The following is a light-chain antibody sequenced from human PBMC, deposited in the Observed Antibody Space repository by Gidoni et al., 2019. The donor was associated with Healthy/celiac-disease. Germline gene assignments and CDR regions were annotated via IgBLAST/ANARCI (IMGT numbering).Light chain of an antibody. J-gene: IGKJ4*01. V-gene: IGKV3-11*01. CDR2: DAS. CDR3: QQRSNWPGLT. Sequence: EIVLPQSPATLSLSPGERATLSCRASQSVSSYLAWYQQKPGQAPRLLIYDASNRAPGIPAMFSGSGSGTDFTLTISSREPEDFAVYYCQQRSNWPGLTFGGXTKVEIK. CDR1: QSVSSY.